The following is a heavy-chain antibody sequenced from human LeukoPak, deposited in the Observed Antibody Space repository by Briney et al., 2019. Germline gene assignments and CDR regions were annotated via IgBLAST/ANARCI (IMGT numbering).Heavy chain of an antibody. CDR1: GYSFTNNW. D-gene: IGHD6-13*01. CDR2: VYPGDSDT. CDR3: TRHDSRSSYVY. V-gene: IGHV5-51*01. J-gene: IGHJ4*02. Sequence: PGESLKISCKGSGYSFTNNWIGWVRQMPGKGLEWMGIVYPGDSDTRYSPSFQGQVTISADKSTNTAFLQWSSLKASATAMYYCTRHDSRSSYVYWGQGTLVTVSS.